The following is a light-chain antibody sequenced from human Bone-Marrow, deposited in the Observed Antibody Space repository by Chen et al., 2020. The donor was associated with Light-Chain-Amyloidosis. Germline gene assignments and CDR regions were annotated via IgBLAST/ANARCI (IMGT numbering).Light chain of an antibody. Sequence: QTVVTQEPSFSLSPGGTVTLTCGLSSGSVSTSYYPSWYQQTPGQAPRTLIYSTNTRSSGVPDRFSGSILGSKAALTITGAQADDESDYYCVLYMGSGIWVFGGGTKLTVL. CDR2: STN. J-gene: IGLJ3*02. CDR3: VLYMGSGIWV. CDR1: SGSVSTSYY. V-gene: IGLV8-61*01.